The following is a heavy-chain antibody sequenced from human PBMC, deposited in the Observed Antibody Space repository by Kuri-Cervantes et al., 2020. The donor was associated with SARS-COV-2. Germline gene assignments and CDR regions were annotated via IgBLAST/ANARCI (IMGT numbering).Heavy chain of an antibody. D-gene: IGHD3-22*01. V-gene: IGHV1-69*06. CDR1: GGTFSSYA. CDR2: IIPIFGTA. Sequence: SVKVSCKASGGTFSSYAIIWVRQALGQGLEWMGGIIPIFGTANYAQKFQGRVTITADKSTSTAYMELSSLRSEDTAVYYCARDYYYDSSGYYYRFDYWGQGTLVTVSS. CDR3: ARDYYYDSSGYYYRFDY. J-gene: IGHJ4*02.